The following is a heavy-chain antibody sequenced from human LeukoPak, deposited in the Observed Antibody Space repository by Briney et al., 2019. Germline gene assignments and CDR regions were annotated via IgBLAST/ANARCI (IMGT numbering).Heavy chain of an antibody. CDR2: ISSSSSDI. D-gene: IGHD4-23*01. Sequence: GGSLRLSCTGSGFTLSSYAMNWVRQAPGQGLEWVSSISSSSSDIYYTDSVKGRFTISRDNAKNSLYLQMNSLRAGDTAVYYCVTDYGGSSGAFDIWGQGTMVTVSS. CDR3: VTDYGGSSGAFDI. V-gene: IGHV3-21*01. CDR1: GFTLSSYA. J-gene: IGHJ3*02.